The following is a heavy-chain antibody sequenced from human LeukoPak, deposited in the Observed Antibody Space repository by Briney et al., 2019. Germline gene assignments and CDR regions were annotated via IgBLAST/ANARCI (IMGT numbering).Heavy chain of an antibody. D-gene: IGHD3-10*01. J-gene: IGHJ4*02. V-gene: IGHV3-74*01. CDR1: GFSFSSNW. CDR2: ISIDGGDT. Sequence: HPGGSLRLSCAASGFSFSSNWMHWVRQAPGKGLVWVSRISIDGGDTVYADSVKGRFTVSRDNAKDTLYLQMNSLRVEDTAVYYCARGPYYAAESFDYWGQGTLVTVSS. CDR3: ARGPYYAAESFDY.